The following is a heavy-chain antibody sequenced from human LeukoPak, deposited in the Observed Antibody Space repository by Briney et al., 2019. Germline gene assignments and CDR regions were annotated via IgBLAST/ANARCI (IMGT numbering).Heavy chain of an antibody. J-gene: IGHJ4*02. CDR1: GYRFSTYY. Sequence: ESLQISCKGSGYRFSTYYIAWVRQMPGKGLEWMGIIYPGDSDARYSPSFQGQVTISADKSMATAYLHWSSLKASDTAMYYCATLEDDYGGNSPLDYWGQGTLVTVSS. CDR2: IYPGDSDA. CDR3: ATLEDDYGGNSPLDY. D-gene: IGHD4-23*01. V-gene: IGHV5-51*01.